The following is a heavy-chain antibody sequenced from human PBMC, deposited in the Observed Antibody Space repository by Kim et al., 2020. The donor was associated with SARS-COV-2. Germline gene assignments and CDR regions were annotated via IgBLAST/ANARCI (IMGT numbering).Heavy chain of an antibody. CDR2: DETTI. Sequence: DETTIQYADSVKGRFTISRDNAKNTLYLQMSSLRAEDTAVYYCVRSVDYWGQGTLVTVSS. J-gene: IGHJ4*02. V-gene: IGHV3-74*01. CDR3: VRSVDY.